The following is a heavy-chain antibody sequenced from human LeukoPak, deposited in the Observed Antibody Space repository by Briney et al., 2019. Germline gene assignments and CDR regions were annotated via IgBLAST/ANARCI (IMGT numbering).Heavy chain of an antibody. Sequence: SETLSLTCTVSGGSISSGGYYWSWIRQHPGKGLEWIGYNYYSGSTYYNPSLKSRVTISVDTSKNQFSLKLSSVTAADTAVYYCARDLVSGYGDYALRGMAFAIWGQGTMVTVSS. CDR1: GGSISSGGYY. D-gene: IGHD4-17*01. CDR2: NYYSGST. CDR3: ARDLVSGYGDYALRGMAFAI. V-gene: IGHV4-31*03. J-gene: IGHJ3*02.